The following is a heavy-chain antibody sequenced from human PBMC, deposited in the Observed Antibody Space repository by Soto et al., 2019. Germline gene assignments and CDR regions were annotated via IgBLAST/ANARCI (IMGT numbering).Heavy chain of an antibody. J-gene: IGHJ6*02. CDR2: ILPIFGTP. V-gene: IGHV1-69*13. Sequence: SVKVSCKASGETFRSYAFSWVRQAPGQGLEWMGGILPIFGTPNYAQKFQGRVTITADESTSTAYMELSSLRSDDTAVYYCARGASVELPLEPLHYYYAMDAWGQGTTVTVSS. D-gene: IGHD1-7*01. CDR1: GETFRSYA. CDR3: ARGASVELPLEPLHYYYAMDA.